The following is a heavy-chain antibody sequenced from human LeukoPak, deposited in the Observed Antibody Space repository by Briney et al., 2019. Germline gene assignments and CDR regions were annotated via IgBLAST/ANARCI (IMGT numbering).Heavy chain of an antibody. J-gene: IGHJ4*02. CDR2: TFYKRST. D-gene: IGHD3-22*01. Sequence: SETLSLTCTVSGGSISINTYYWGWIRQSPGKGLDWIGSTFYKRSTYYNPSLKSRVTISVDTSKNHFYLQLSSVTAADTAVYYCARSRYYDGSGYFFDYWGQGILVTVSS. CDR1: GGSISINTYY. CDR3: ARSRYYDGSGYFFDY. V-gene: IGHV4-39*01.